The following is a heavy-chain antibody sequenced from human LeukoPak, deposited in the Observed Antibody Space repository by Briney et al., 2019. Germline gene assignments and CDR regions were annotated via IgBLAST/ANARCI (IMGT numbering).Heavy chain of an antibody. CDR2: TRNKGNSYTT. CDR3: VAFDI. J-gene: IGHJ3*02. CDR1: GFTFSHAW. V-gene: IGHV3-72*01. Sequence: GGSLRLSCAGSGFTFSHAWMSWVRQAPGKGLEWVGRTRNKGNSYTTEYAASLKGRFTMSRDDSRNSLYLQMNSLKTEDTAVYYCVAFDIWGQGTMGTVSS.